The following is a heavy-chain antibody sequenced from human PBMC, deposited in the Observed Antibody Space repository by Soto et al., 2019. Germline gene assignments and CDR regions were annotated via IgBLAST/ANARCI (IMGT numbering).Heavy chain of an antibody. V-gene: IGHV3-23*01. J-gene: IGHJ3*02. CDR1: GFTFSSYA. CDR3: AKTFGAPRWWYQHPDHAFDI. D-gene: IGHD2-15*01. Sequence: EVQLLESGGGLVQPGGSLRLSCAASGFTFSSYAMSWVRQAPGKGLEWVSAISGSGGSTYYADSVKGRFTISRDNSKNTLYLQMNSLRAEDTAVYYCAKTFGAPRWWYQHPDHAFDIWGQGTMVTVSS. CDR2: ISGSGGST.